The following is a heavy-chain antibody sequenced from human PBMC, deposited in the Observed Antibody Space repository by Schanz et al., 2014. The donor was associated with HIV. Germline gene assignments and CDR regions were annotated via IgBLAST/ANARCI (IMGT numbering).Heavy chain of an antibody. CDR1: GFTFSDHY. Sequence: EVHLVESGGGLVQPGGSLRLSCAASGFTFSDHYMDWVRQAPGKGLEWVAHIKSDGSAQDYVDSVKGRFTISRDNARNSVFLQMTSLRADDTAVYYCAREDWSLPDWGQGTLVTVSS. J-gene: IGHJ4*02. D-gene: IGHD3-3*01. CDR3: AREDWSLPD. CDR2: IKSDGSAQ. V-gene: IGHV3-7*01.